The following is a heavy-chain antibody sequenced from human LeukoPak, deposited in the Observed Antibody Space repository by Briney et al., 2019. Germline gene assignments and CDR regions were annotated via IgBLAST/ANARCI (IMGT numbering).Heavy chain of an antibody. CDR3: ARGGIYSQGFDY. CDR1: GFTVSSNY. Sequence: GGSLRLSCAASGFTVSSNYMSWVRQAPGKGLEWVSSISTTSDYIHCADSLKGRVAISRDNAKNSLYLQMNSLRAEYTAVYYCARGGIYSQGFDYWGQGSLVTVSS. CDR2: ISTTSDYI. J-gene: IGHJ4*02. V-gene: IGHV3-21*01. D-gene: IGHD6-13*01.